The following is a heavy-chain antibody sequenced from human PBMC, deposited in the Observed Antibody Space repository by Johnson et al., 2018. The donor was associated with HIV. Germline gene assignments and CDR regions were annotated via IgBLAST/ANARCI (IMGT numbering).Heavy chain of an antibody. J-gene: IGHJ3*02. Sequence: QVQLVESGGGVVQPGGSLRLSCAASGFTFSSYGMHWVRQAPGKGLEWVAFIRYDGSNKYYADSVKGRFTISRANSKSTLYLQMNSLRAEDTGLYYCAKSTQATIVRGSGPYGAFDIWGQGTMVTVSS. V-gene: IGHV3-30*02. D-gene: IGHD1-14*01. CDR1: GFTFSSYG. CDR2: IRYDGSNK. CDR3: AKSTQATIVRGSGPYGAFDI.